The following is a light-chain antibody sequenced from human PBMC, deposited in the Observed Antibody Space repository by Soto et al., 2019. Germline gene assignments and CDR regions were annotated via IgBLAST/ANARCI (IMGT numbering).Light chain of an antibody. CDR3: QQSYKSPPT. Sequence: DIQMTQSPSSLSASVGDRVTITCRASQSINTKLNWYQQKPGKVPNXXIYAASSLQTGVPSRFSGSGSGTDFTLTISSLQPEDFATYYCQQSYKSPPTFGPGTKVDI. CDR1: QSINTK. J-gene: IGKJ1*01. V-gene: IGKV1-39*01. CDR2: AAS.